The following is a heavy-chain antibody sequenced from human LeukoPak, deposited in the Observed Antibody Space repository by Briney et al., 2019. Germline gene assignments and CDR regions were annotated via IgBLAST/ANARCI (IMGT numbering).Heavy chain of an antibody. D-gene: IGHD3-10*01. CDR3: ARDWFGESPFDY. CDR2: ISYDGSNK. J-gene: IGHJ4*02. CDR1: GFTFSRHG. Sequence: GGSLRLSCAPSGFTFSRHGMHWFRQAPGKGLEWVAVISYDGSNKYYADSVKGRFTISRDNSKNTLYLQMNSLRAEDTAVYYCARDWFGESPFDYWGQGTLVTVSS. V-gene: IGHV3-30*03.